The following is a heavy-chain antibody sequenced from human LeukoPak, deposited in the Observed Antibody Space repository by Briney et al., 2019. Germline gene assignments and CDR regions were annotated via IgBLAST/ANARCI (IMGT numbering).Heavy chain of an antibody. V-gene: IGHV3-21*01. J-gene: IGHJ4*02. CDR1: GFTFSSYS. CDR3: ARAGGSTVSHSDY. CDR2: ISSSTSYI. D-gene: IGHD4-17*01. Sequence: GSLRLSCAASGFTFSSYSMNWIRQAPGKGLEWVSSISSSTSYIYYADSVKGRFTISKDNAKNSLYLEMNSLRAEDTAVYYCARAGGSTVSHSDYWGQGTLVTVSS.